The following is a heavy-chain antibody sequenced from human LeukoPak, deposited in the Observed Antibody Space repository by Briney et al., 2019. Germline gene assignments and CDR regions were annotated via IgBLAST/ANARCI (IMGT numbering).Heavy chain of an antibody. CDR3: ARVPPRRAAHGTVFDY. V-gene: IGHV1-2*02. CDR2: INPNSGGT. J-gene: IGHJ4*02. D-gene: IGHD6-13*01. Sequence: ASVKVSCKASGYTFTGYYMHWVRQAPGQGLEWVGWINPNSGGTNYAQKFQGRVTTTRDTSISTAYMELSRLRSDDTAVYYCARVPPRRAAHGTVFDYWGQGTLVTVSS. CDR1: GYTFTGYY.